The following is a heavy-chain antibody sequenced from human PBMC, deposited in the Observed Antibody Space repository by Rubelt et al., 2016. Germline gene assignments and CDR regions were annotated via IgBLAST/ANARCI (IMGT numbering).Heavy chain of an antibody. CDR2: INHSGST. CDR3: ARAGIGWHEFDY. V-gene: IGHV4-34*01. J-gene: IGHJ4*02. D-gene: IGHD6-19*01. CDR1: GGSFSGYY. Sequence: QVQLQQWGAGLLKPSESLSLTCAVYGGSFSGYYWSWIRQPPGKGLEWIGEINHSGSTNYNPSLKCRITISVDTSKNQFSLKRSSVTAADTAVYYSARAGIGWHEFDYWGQGTLVTVSS.